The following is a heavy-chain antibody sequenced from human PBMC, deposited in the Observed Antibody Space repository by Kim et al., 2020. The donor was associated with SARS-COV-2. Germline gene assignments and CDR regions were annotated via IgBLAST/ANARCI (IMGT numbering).Heavy chain of an antibody. Sequence: GGSLRLSCAASGFTFSSYTMNWVRQAPGKGLEWVSSISGSGGYIYYADSVKGRFTISRDNAKNSLYLQMNSLRAEDTAVYYCAVYRAGAGRGIPWGQGTLVTVSS. CDR1: GFTFSSYT. D-gene: IGHD1-26*01. CDR3: AVYRAGAGRGIP. J-gene: IGHJ5*02. CDR2: ISGSGGYI. V-gene: IGHV3-21*01.